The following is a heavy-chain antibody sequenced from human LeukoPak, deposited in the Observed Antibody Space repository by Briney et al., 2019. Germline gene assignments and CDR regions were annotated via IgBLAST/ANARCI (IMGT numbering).Heavy chain of an antibody. J-gene: IGHJ4*02. CDR3: ARIPGDY. CDR1: GFTFSYYS. V-gene: IGHV3-21*01. Sequence: PGGSLRLSCAASGFTFSYYSMNWVRQAPGKGLEWVSSISSSGSHIYYADSVKGRFTISRDNAKNSLYLQMNSLRAEDTAVYYCARIPGDYWGQGTLVTVSS. CDR2: ISSSGSHI. D-gene: IGHD2-2*02.